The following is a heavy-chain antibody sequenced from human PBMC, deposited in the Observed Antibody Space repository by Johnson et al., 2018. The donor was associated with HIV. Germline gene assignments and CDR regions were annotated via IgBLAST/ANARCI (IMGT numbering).Heavy chain of an antibody. CDR1: GFTFDDYG. Sequence: VQLVESGGGVVRPGGSLRLSCAASGFTFDDYGMSWVRQAPGKGLEWVSGINWNGGSTGYADSVKGRLTISRDNAKKSLYLQMNRLRAEDTALYYCARDRREDVYCTIGVCYLRPGAFDIWGQGTMVTVSS. J-gene: IGHJ3*02. CDR2: INWNGGST. CDR3: ARDRREDVYCTIGVCYLRPGAFDI. D-gene: IGHD2-8*01. V-gene: IGHV3-20*04.